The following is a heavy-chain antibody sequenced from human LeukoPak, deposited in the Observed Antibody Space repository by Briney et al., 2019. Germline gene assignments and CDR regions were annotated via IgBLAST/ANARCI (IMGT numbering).Heavy chain of an antibody. CDR1: GFTFSSYG. CDR3: ARTYGGDGGQRFDY. V-gene: IGHV3-33*01. J-gene: IGHJ4*02. Sequence: GRSLRLSCAASGFTFSSYGMHWVRQAPGKGLEWVAVIWYDGSNKYYADSVKDRFTISRDNAKNSLYLQMNSLRAEDTAIYYCARTYGGDGGQRFDYWGQGTLVTVSS. D-gene: IGHD2-21*02. CDR2: IWYDGSNK.